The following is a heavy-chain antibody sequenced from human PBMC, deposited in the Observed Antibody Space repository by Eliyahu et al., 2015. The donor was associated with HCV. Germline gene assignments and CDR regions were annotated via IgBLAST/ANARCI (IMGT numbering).Heavy chain of an antibody. J-gene: IGHJ3*02. D-gene: IGHD3-10*01. CDR2: IGTAGDT. CDR1: GFTFSSYD. V-gene: IGHV3-13*01. Sequence: EVQLVESGGGLVQPGGSLRLSCAASGFTFSSYDXHWVRQATGKGLEWVSAIGTAGDTYYPGSVKGRFTISRENAKNSLYLQMNSLRAGDTAVYYCARSMRIRGGFGDSNDAFDIWGQGTMVTVSS. CDR3: ARSMRIRGGFGDSNDAFDI.